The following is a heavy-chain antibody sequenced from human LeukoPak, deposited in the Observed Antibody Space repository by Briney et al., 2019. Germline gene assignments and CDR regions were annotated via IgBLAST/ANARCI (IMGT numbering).Heavy chain of an antibody. D-gene: IGHD3-10*01. Sequence: ASVKVSCKASGYTFTSYDINWVRQATGQGLEWMGWMNPNSSNTGYAQKFQGRVTMTRNTSISTAYMELSSLRSEDTAVYYCARRRVATMLRGFDYWGQGTLVTVSS. CDR3: ARRRVATMLRGFDY. V-gene: IGHV1-8*01. CDR2: MNPNSSNT. CDR1: GYTFTSYD. J-gene: IGHJ4*02.